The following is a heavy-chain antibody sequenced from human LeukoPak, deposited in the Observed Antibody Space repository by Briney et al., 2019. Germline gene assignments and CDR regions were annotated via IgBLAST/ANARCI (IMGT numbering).Heavy chain of an antibody. CDR1: GFTFSSSW. Sequence: PGGSLRLSCAASGFTFSSSWMHWVRQAPGKGLVWVSRINSDGSSTSYADSVKGRFTISRDNAKNTLHLQMNSLRAEDTAVYYCARDGPYSGYADYWAREPWSPSPQ. V-gene: IGHV3-74*01. J-gene: IGHJ4*02. D-gene: IGHD5-12*01. CDR3: ARDGPYSGYADY. CDR2: INSDGSST.